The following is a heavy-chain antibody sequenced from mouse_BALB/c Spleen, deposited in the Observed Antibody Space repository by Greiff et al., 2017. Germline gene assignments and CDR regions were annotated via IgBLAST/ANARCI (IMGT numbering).Heavy chain of an antibody. CDR2: IYPGDGDT. D-gene: IGHD2-14*01. V-gene: IGHV1-80*01. J-gene: IGHJ4*01. Sequence: QVQLKESGAELVRPGSSVKISCKASGYAFSSYWMNWVKQRPGQGLEWIGQIYPGDGDTNYNGKFKGKATLTADKSSSTAYMQLSSLTSEDSAVYFCARWVLDYYAMDYWGQGTSVTVSS. CDR3: ARWVLDYYAMDY. CDR1: GYAFSSYW.